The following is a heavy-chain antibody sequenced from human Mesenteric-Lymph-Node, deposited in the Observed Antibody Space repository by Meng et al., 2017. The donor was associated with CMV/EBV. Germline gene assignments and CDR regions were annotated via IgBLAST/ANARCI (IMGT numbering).Heavy chain of an antibody. D-gene: IGHD3-10*01. CDR2: IIPNSGGT. CDR1: GYTFTGYS. Sequence: AVGYTFTGYSMHWVRQAPGQGLEWMGRIIPNSGGTDYAQKFQGRVTMTIDTSIRTAYMELSRLRSDDTAVYYCARVSDLWFGESLPYWGQGTLVTVSS. CDR3: ARVSDLWFGESLPY. V-gene: IGHV1-2*06. J-gene: IGHJ4*02.